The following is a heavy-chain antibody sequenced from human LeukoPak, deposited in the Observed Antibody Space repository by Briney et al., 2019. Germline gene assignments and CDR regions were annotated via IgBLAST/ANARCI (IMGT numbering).Heavy chain of an antibody. Sequence: GGSLRLSCAASGFTFSSYTVNWIRQAPGKGLEWVSSISGSSYYIYYADSVRGRFTISRDNAKNSAYLQMNSLRAEDTAVYYCAKWLRYDILYYFDYWGQGTLVTVSS. D-gene: IGHD3-9*01. CDR1: GFTFSSYT. CDR3: AKWLRYDILYYFDY. J-gene: IGHJ4*02. V-gene: IGHV3-21*01. CDR2: ISGSSYYI.